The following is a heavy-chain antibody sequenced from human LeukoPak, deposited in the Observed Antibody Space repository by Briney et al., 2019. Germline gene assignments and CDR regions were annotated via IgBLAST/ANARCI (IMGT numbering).Heavy chain of an antibody. CDR2: ISAYNGNT. CDR1: GYDFINYG. D-gene: IGHD6-13*01. J-gene: IGHJ3*02. Sequence: ASVKVSCKASGYDFINYGISWVRQAPGQGLEWMGWISAYNGNTNYAQKLQGRVTMTTDTSTSTAYMELRSLRSDDTAVYYCARDEENEGTQQLVRFLTGIDAFDIWGQGTMVTVSS. V-gene: IGHV1-18*01. CDR3: ARDEENEGTQQLVRFLTGIDAFDI.